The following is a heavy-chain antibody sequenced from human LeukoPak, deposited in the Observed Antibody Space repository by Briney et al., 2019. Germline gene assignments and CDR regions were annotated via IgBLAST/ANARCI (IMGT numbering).Heavy chain of an antibody. D-gene: IGHD5-18*01. CDR1: GYTLTELS. V-gene: IGHV1-24*01. Sequence: GASVTVSCKVSGYTLTELSMHWVRQAPGKGLEWMGGFDPEDGETIYAQKFQGRVTMTEDTSTDTAYMELSSLRSEDTAVYYCATGDVDTAMAPPGICYFDYWGQGTLVTVSS. CDR2: FDPEDGET. J-gene: IGHJ4*02. CDR3: ATGDVDTAMAPPGICYFDY.